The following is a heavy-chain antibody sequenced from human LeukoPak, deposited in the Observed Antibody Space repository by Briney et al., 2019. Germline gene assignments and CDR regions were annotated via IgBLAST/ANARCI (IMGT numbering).Heavy chain of an antibody. CDR1: GFTFSIFW. CDR3: AKDIQLST. V-gene: IGHV3-23*01. Sequence: PGGSLRLSCAASGFTFSIFWMTWVRQAPGKGLEWVALISFSGDNSYYADSVKGRFSVSRDNSENTLSLQMNSLRVEDTARYYCAKDIQLSTWGLGTMVTVSS. CDR2: ISFSGDNS. D-gene: IGHD5-24*01. J-gene: IGHJ3*01.